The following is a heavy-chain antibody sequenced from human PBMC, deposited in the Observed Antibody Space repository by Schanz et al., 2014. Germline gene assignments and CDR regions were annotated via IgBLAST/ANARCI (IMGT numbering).Heavy chain of an antibody. D-gene: IGHD2-15*01. V-gene: IGHV3-23*01. CDR3: AKGMGYCSGGTCYDYYYYGLDV. CDR2: ISHSGSSK. CDR1: GFTFNSYA. Sequence: DVQLLESGGGLVQPGGSLRLSCAASGFTFNSYAMTWVRQAPGKGLEWVSSISHSGSSKYYADSVKGRFTISRDNSENTLYRQMNSLSADDTAVVYCAKGMGYCSGGTCYDYYYYGLDVWGRGTTVTVSS. J-gene: IGHJ6*02.